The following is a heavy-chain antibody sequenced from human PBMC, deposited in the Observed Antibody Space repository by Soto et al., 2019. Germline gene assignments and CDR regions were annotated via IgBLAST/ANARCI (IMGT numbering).Heavy chain of an antibody. CDR3: ASDFGRSGRGDFDN. D-gene: IGHD6-19*01. CDR2: ISYHGIDI. J-gene: IGHJ4*02. CDR1: GFSFSTCT. Sequence: EVQLVESGGDLVKPGGSLRLSCAASGFSFSTCTMNWVRQAPGKGLEWVSSISYHGIDIFYADSVKGRFTVSRDNSKHSLYLEMNSLRDEDTAVYYCASDFGRSGRGDFDNWGQGIPVTDSS. V-gene: IGHV3-21*02.